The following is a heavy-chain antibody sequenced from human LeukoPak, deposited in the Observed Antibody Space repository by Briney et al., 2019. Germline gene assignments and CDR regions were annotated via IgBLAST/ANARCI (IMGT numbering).Heavy chain of an antibody. V-gene: IGHV4-59*01. Sequence: SETLSLTCTVSGGSISSYYWSWIRQPPGKGLEWIGYIYYSGSTNYNPSLKSRVTISVDTSKNQFSLKLSSVTAADTAVYYCARVRDGYYDSSGYYDYWGQGTLVTVSS. CDR2: IYYSGST. D-gene: IGHD3-22*01. J-gene: IGHJ4*02. CDR3: ARVRDGYYDSSGYYDY. CDR1: GGSISSYY.